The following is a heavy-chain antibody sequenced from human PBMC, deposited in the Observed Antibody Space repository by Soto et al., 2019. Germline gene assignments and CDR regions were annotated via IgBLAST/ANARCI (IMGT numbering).Heavy chain of an antibody. CDR2: ISGSGGST. CDR3: ARLAGSVRGLIIGGIFDY. CDR1: GFTFSSYA. V-gene: IGHV3-23*01. D-gene: IGHD3-10*01. Sequence: GGSLRLSCAASGFTFSSYAMTWVRQAPGKGLERVSAISGSGGSTYFPDSVKGRFTISRDNSKNTLYLQITSLRAEDTAVYYCARLAGSVRGLIIGGIFDYWGQGTLVTVSS. J-gene: IGHJ4*02.